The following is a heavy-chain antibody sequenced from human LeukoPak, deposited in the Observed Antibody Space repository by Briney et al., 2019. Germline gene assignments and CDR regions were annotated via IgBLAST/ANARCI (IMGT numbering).Heavy chain of an antibody. Sequence: PGGSLRLSCAASGFTFSSYSMNWVRQAPGKGLEWVSYISSGSSTIYYADSVKGRFTISRNNVKNSLYLQMNSLRAEDTAVYYCAREEYQLLYGFDYWGQGTLVTVSS. CDR2: ISSGSSTI. CDR3: AREEYQLLYGFDY. D-gene: IGHD2-2*02. J-gene: IGHJ4*02. CDR1: GFTFSSYS. V-gene: IGHV3-48*01.